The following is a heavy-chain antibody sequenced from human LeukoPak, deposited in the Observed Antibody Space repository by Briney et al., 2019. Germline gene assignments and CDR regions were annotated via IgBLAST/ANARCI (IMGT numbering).Heavy chain of an antibody. J-gene: IGHJ4*02. Sequence: SGGSLRLSCAASGSTFSSYAMSWVRQAPGKGLEWVSAISGSGGSTYYADSVKGRFTISRDDSKNTLYLQMNSLRAEDTAVYYCAKTQQGPYYDILTGIFDYWGQGTLVTVSS. CDR3: AKTQQGPYYDILTGIFDY. V-gene: IGHV3-23*01. CDR2: ISGSGGST. CDR1: GSTFSSYA. D-gene: IGHD3-9*01.